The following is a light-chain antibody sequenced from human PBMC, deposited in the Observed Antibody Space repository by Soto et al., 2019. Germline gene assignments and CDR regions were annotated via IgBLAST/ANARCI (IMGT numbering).Light chain of an antibody. V-gene: IGLV6-57*04. Sequence: NFMLTQPHSVSESPGKTVTISCTRSSASIANNYVQWYQQRPGSAPTTVIYENKLRPSGGPGRFSGSTDGSSNSASLTISGLQAEDDDDYYCQSFDADFVIFGGGTKLTVL. J-gene: IGLJ2*01. CDR2: ENK. CDR1: SASIANNY. CDR3: QSFDADFVI.